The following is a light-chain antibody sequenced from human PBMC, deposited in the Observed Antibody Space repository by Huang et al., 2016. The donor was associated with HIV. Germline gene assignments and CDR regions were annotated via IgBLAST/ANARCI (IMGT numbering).Light chain of an antibody. CDR2: KVY. CDR3: MQGTHWPQT. J-gene: IGKJ1*01. V-gene: IGKV2-30*02. CDR1: RSLLHSDGNTY. Sequence: DVVLTQSPLSLPVTLGQPASISCKSSRSLLHSDGNTYLNWFLQRPGQSPGRLIYKVYNRDFGVPARFSGSGSGADFTLTISRVEADDIGVYYCMQGTHWPQTFGQGTKVEVK.